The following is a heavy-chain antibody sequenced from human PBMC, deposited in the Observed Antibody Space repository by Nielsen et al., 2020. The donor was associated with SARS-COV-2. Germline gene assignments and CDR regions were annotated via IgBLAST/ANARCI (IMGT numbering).Heavy chain of an antibody. Sequence: VRQAPGKGLEWVAVISYDGSNKYYADSVKGRFTISRDNSKNTLYLQMNSLRAEDTAVYYCARDYNYDFWSGYYDYWGQGTLVTVSS. V-gene: IGHV3-30-3*01. CDR2: ISYDGSNK. J-gene: IGHJ4*02. D-gene: IGHD3-3*01. CDR3: ARDYNYDFWSGYYDY.